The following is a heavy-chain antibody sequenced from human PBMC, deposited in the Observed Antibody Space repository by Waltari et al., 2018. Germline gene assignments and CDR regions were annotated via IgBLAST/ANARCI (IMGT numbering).Heavy chain of an antibody. CDR3: ARYFCSITSSCHTDV. J-gene: IGHJ4*02. D-gene: IGHD6-13*01. CDR2: VNPHNGDS. V-gene: IGHV1-2*02. Sequence: QVQLVHSGAEVTKPGASMNVSCKTFGFPFTDSFLHWVRLAPGQGLELMGSVNPHNGDSSSTPRFQGRVTLTTDTSSSTAYMELSDLRFDDTAIYYCARYFCSITSSCHTDVWGLGTLVTVSS. CDR1: GFPFTDSF.